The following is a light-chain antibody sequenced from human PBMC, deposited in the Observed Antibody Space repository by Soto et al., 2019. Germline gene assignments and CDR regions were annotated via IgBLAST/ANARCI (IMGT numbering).Light chain of an antibody. V-gene: IGLV2-11*01. CDR3: CSYAGTYTYV. CDR2: DVS. CDR1: NSDVGGYDY. Sequence: QSALTQPRSVSGSPGQSVTISSTGTNSDVGGYDYVSWYQQHPGKAPKLMIYDVSKRPSGVPDRFSGSKSGNTASLTISGLQAEDEADYYCCSYAGTYTYVFGTGTKVTVL. J-gene: IGLJ1*01.